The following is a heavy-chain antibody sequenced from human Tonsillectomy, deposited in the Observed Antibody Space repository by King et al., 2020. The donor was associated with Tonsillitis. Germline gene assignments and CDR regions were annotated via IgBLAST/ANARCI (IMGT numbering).Heavy chain of an antibody. Sequence: VQLVESGGDLVQPGGSLRLSCAASGFTFSDHDMDWVRQAPGKGLEWIGRSRNKANTYTTQYAASVKGRFTIARDDSANSLYLQLNSLKTEDTAVYYCAVCRQTWAYWGPGTLVTVSS. CDR3: AVCRQTWAY. V-gene: IGHV3-72*01. CDR1: GFTFSDHD. J-gene: IGHJ4*02. CDR2: SRNKANTYTT. D-gene: IGHD3-16*01.